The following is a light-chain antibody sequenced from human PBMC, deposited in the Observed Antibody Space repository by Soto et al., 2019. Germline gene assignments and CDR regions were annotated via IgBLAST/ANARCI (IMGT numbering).Light chain of an antibody. V-gene: IGLV2-14*01. J-gene: IGLJ3*02. CDR3: SSYTSNSTLV. CDR2: EVS. CDR1: SSDVGAYNY. Sequence: ALTQPASVSGSPGQSITISCTGTSSDVGAYNYVSWYQQHPDKAPKLMIFEVSDRPSGVSNRFSGSNSGNTASLTISGLQAEDEADYFCSSYTSNSTLVFGGGTKVTVL.